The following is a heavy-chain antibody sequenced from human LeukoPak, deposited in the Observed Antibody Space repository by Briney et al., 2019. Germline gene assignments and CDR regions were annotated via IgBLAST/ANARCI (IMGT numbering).Heavy chain of an antibody. CDR1: GGSISSGGYY. V-gene: IGHV4-30-2*01. CDR2: INHSGST. D-gene: IGHD3-10*01. CDR3: ARGRPRLLWFGESASYFDY. Sequence: PSQTLSLTCTVSGGSISSGGYYWSWIRQPPGKGLEWIGEINHSGSTNYNPSLKSRVTISVDTSKNQFSLKLSSVTAADTAVYYCARGRPRLLWFGESASYFDYWGQGTLVTVSS. J-gene: IGHJ4*02.